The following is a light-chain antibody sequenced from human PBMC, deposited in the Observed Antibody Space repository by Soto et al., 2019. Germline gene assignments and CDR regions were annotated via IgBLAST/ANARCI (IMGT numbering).Light chain of an antibody. CDR1: SSNIGTNH. J-gene: IGLJ2*01. V-gene: IGLV1-47*01. CDR3: ASWDDRLGAVI. CDR2: RHT. Sequence: QSVLTQPPSASGTPGQRVTISCSGGSSNIGTNHVYWYQHLPGTAPKLLIYRHTLRPSGVPDRFSASKSGTSASLAISGLRSDDEADYYCASWDDRLGAVIFGGGTKLTVL.